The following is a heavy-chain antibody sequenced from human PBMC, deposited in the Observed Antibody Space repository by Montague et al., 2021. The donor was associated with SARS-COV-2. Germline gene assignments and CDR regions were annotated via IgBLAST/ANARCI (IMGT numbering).Heavy chain of an antibody. Sequence: SLRLSCAASGFTFSFYAMSWVRQAPGKGLEWVSAISGSGGSTYYADSVKGRFTISRDNSKNTLYLQMNSLRAEDTAVYYCAKDIAVLGELSYYYGMDVWGQGTTVTVSS. CDR3: AKDIAVLGELSYYYGMDV. D-gene: IGHD3-10*01. V-gene: IGHV3-23*01. CDR1: GFTFSFYA. CDR2: ISGSGGST. J-gene: IGHJ6*02.